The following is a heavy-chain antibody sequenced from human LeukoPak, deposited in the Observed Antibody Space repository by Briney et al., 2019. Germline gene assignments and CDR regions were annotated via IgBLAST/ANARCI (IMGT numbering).Heavy chain of an antibody. CDR2: INPNSGGT. Sequence: GASVKVSCKASGYTFTGYYMHWVRQAPGQGLEWMGWINPNSGGTNYAQKFQGRVTMTRDTSISTAYMELSRLRSDDTAVYYCARVLYSGGWPYFDYWGQGTLVTVSS. CDR1: GYTFTGYY. J-gene: IGHJ4*02. D-gene: IGHD6-19*01. V-gene: IGHV1-2*02. CDR3: ARVLYSGGWPYFDY.